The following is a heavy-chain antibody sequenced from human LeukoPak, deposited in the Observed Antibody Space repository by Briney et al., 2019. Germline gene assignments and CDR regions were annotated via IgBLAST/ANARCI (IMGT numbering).Heavy chain of an antibody. V-gene: IGHV3-11*04. J-gene: IGHJ5*02. Sequence: GGSLRLSCAASGFTFSDYYMSWIRQAPGKGLELVSYISSSGSTIYYADSVKGRFTISRDNAKNSLYLQMNSLRAEDTAVYYCARSGYYYHNWFDPWGQGTLVTVSS. CDR2: ISSSGSTI. D-gene: IGHD3-22*01. CDR1: GFTFSDYY. CDR3: ARSGYYYHNWFDP.